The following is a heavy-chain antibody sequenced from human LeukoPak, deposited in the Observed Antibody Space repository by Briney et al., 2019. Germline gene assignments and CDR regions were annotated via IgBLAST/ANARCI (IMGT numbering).Heavy chain of an antibody. J-gene: IGHJ6*02. CDR3: TRETQGTGYYYYYYGMDV. Sequence: PGGSLRLSCTASGFTFGDYAMSWFRQAPGKGLEWVGFIRSKAYGGTTEYAASVKGRFTISRDDSKSIAYLQMNSLKTEDTAVYYCTRETQGTGYYYYYYGMDVWGQGTTVTVSS. CDR2: IRSKAYGGTT. D-gene: IGHD3/OR15-3a*01. V-gene: IGHV3-49*03. CDR1: GFTFGDYA.